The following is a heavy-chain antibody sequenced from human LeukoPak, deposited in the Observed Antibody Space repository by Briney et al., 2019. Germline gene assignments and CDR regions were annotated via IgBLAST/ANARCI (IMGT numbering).Heavy chain of an antibody. Sequence: PGGSLRLSCAASGFTVSSNYMSWVRQAPGKGLEWVSVIYSGGSTYYADSVKGRFTISRDNSKNTLYLQMNSLRAEDTAVYYCARDLGLPAAKVYYYYGMDVWGQGTTVTVSS. CDR1: GFTVSSNY. CDR3: ARDLGLPAAKVYYYYGMDV. J-gene: IGHJ6*02. CDR2: IYSGGST. D-gene: IGHD2-2*01. V-gene: IGHV3-66*01.